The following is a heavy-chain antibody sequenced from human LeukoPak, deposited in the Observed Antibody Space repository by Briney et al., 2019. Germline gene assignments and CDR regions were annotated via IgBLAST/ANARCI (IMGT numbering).Heavy chain of an antibody. D-gene: IGHD4-17*01. J-gene: IGHJ4*02. CDR1: GGSISSYY. Sequence: SSETLSLTCTVSGGSISSYYWSWIRQPPGKGLEWIGYIYYSGSTNYNPSLKSRVTISVDTSQHQFSLKLSSVTAADTAVYYCARDGYDYGDPVPVDYWSQGTLVTVSS. CDR2: IYYSGST. V-gene: IGHV4-59*01. CDR3: ARDGYDYGDPVPVDY.